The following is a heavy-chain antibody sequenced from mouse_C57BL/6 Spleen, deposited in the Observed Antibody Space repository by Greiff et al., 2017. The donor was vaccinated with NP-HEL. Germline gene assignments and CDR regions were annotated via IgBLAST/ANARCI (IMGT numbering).Heavy chain of an antibody. J-gene: IGHJ3*01. V-gene: IGHV5-9-1*02. Sequence: EVHLVESGEGLVKPGGSLKLSCAASGFTFSSYAMSWVRQTPDKRLEWVAYISSGGDYHYYADTVKGRFTISIDTARNTLYLQMSRRKSEDTAMYYCTRGLFTTVVATPFAYWGQGTLVTVSA. D-gene: IGHD1-1*01. CDR3: TRGLFTTVVATPFAY. CDR1: GFTFSSYA. CDR2: ISSGGDYH.